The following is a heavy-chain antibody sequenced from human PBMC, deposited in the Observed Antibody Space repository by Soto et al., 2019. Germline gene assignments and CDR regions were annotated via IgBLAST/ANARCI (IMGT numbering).Heavy chain of an antibody. CDR1: GFTFDTNG. CDR2: ISAGGTTT. D-gene: IGHD2-21*02. Sequence: PGGSLRLSCAASGFTFDTNGMTWVRQVPGKGLEWVSAISAGGTTTYYADPVKGRFTISRDNSRNMLYLQMNSLRAEDTAVYYCAKVRRDCAWHSDLDCFHYWGQGTPVTVSS. J-gene: IGHJ4*02. CDR3: AKVRRDCAWHSDLDCFHY. V-gene: IGHV3-23*01.